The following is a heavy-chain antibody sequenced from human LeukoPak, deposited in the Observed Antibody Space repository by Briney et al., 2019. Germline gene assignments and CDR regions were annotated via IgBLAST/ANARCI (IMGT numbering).Heavy chain of an antibody. D-gene: IGHD2-21*02. CDR3: AKGLGDCGRTCGCDI. J-gene: IGHJ3*02. V-gene: IGHV3-23*01. CDR1: RFTFSSFA. CDR2: FCGSGDST. Sequence: GVSLRLSCIPSRFTFSSFAVIWLRRSPGEGLEWVSAFCGSGDSTYYADSVKGRFTISRDNSKNTLYLEMNSLRAEDTAVYHCAKGLGDCGRTCGCDIWGQGTMVTVS.